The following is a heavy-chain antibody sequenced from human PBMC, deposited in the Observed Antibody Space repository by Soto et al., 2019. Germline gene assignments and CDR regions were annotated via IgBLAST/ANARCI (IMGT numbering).Heavy chain of an antibody. V-gene: IGHV4-59*01. CDR1: GGSISSYY. J-gene: IGHJ6*03. CDR2: IYYSGST. CDR3: ARVSGRSDPLYCYYYMDV. Sequence: QVQLQESGPGLVKPSETLSLTCTVSGGSISSYYWSWIRQPPGKGLEWIGYIYYSGSTKYNPSLQSRVHMSVETCKNQCSMNLSSVTAADTGVYYCARVSGRSDPLYCYYYMDVWGKGTTVTVSS.